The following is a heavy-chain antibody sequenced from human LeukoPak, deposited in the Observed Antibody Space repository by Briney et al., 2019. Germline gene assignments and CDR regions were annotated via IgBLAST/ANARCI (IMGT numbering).Heavy chain of an antibody. J-gene: IGHJ4*02. V-gene: IGHV4-4*07. Sequence: SETLTLTCTVSGGSISSYYWSWIRQPAGKGLEWIGRIYTSGSTNYNPSLKSRVTMSVDTSKNQFSLKLSSVAAADTAVYYCAREEEDYYDSSGYYGDWGQGTLVTVSS. CDR1: GGSISSYY. CDR2: IYTSGST. D-gene: IGHD3-22*01. CDR3: AREEEDYYDSSGYYGD.